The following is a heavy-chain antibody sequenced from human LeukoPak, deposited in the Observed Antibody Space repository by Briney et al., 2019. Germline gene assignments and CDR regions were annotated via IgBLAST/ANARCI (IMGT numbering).Heavy chain of an antibody. J-gene: IGHJ4*02. Sequence: AASVKVSCKASGYTFTSYGISWVRQAPGQGLEWMGWISAYNGNTNYAQKLQGRVTMTTDTSTSTAYMELRSLRSDDTAVYYCARGPPVVVVPRGTYFDYWGQGTLVTVSS. D-gene: IGHD3-22*01. CDR3: ARGPPVVVVPRGTYFDY. CDR2: ISAYNGNT. CDR1: GYTFTSYG. V-gene: IGHV1-18*01.